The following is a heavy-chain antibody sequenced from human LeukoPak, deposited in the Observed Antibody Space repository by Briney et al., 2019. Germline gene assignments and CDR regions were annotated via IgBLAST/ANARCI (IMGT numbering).Heavy chain of an antibody. J-gene: IGHJ4*02. D-gene: IGHD2-15*01. Sequence: PSETLSLTCTVSGVSITSFYWSWIRQPPGKGLEWIGYIYFSGSTNYNPSLKSRVTVSLDTTKNQVSLKLSSVSAADTAVYYCASTGYCIGGSCYSNYFDHWGQETRDTVSS. V-gene: IGHV4-59*08. CDR3: ASTGYCIGGSCYSNYFDH. CDR1: GVSITSFY. CDR2: IYFSGST.